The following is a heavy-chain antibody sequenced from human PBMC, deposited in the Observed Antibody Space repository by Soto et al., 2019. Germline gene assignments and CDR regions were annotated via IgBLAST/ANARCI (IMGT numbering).Heavy chain of an antibody. CDR3: ARDHRGYPLGRPTLGYYYCGMDV. J-gene: IGHJ6*02. V-gene: IGHV4-59*01. CDR2: IYYSGST. Sequence: SETLSLTCTVSGGSISSYYWSWIRQPPGKGLEWIGYIYYSGSTNYNPSLKSRVTISVDTSKNQFSLKLSSVTAADTAVYYCARDHRGYPLGRPTLGYYYCGMDVWGQGTTVTVSS. CDR1: GGSISSYY. D-gene: IGHD5-18*01.